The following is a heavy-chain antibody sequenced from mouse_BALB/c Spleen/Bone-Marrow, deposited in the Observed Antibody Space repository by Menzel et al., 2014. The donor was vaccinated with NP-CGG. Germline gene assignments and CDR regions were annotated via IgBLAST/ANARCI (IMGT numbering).Heavy chain of an antibody. CDR2: INPYNDGT. D-gene: IGHD6-1*01. CDR3: ARRGRIAEALGY. Sequence: EVKVVESGPELVKPGASVKMSCKASGYTFTSYVMHWVKQKPGQGLEWIGYINPYNDGTKYNEKFKDKATLTSDKSSSAAYMELSSLTSEDSAVYYCARRGRIAEALGYWGQGTTLTVSS. CDR1: GYTFTSYV. V-gene: IGHV1-14*01. J-gene: IGHJ2*01.